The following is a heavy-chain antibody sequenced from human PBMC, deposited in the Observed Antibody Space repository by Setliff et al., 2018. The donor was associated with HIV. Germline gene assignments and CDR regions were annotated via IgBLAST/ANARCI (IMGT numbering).Heavy chain of an antibody. D-gene: IGHD2-15*01. CDR2: IYYSGRT. CDR3: ARAPLSGGSFGWFDP. J-gene: IGHJ5*02. CDR1: GFTFSSYS. V-gene: IGHV4-34*09. Sequence: LRLSCAASGFTFSSYSMNWVRQAPGKGLEWIGWIYYSGRTKYNPSLESRVTISVDTSKNQFSLKLSSVTAADTAVYYCARAPLSGGSFGWFDPWGQGTLVTV.